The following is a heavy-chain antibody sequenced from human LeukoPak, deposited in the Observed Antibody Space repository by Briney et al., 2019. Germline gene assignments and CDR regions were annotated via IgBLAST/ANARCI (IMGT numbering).Heavy chain of an antibody. D-gene: IGHD6-13*01. CDR3: ARGKAAAGAEIAFDI. V-gene: IGHV3-20*04. J-gene: IGHJ3*02. CDR2: INWNGGST. Sequence: GGSLRLSCAASGFTFDDYGMSWVRQAPGKGLEWVSCINWNGGSTGYADSVKGRFTISRDNAKNSLYLQMNSLRAEDTALYYCARGKAAAGAEIAFDIWGQGTMVTVSS. CDR1: GFTFDDYG.